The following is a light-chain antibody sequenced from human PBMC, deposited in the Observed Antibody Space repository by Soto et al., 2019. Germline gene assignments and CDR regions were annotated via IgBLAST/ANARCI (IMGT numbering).Light chain of an antibody. CDR2: DDS. CDR3: QVWESSTDHYV. V-gene: IGLV3-21*02. Sequence: SYMVTQPPSVSVAPGQTARITCGGNNIGGQRVHWYHQRPGQAPVLVVYDDSDRPSGIPERFSGSKSGNTATLTISRVEAGDEADYYCQVWESSTDHYVFGTGTKVTVL. CDR1: NIGGQR. J-gene: IGLJ1*01.